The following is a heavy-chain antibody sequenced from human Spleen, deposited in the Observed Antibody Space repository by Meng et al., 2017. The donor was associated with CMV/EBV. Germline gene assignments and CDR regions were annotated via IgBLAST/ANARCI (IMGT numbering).Heavy chain of an antibody. CDR3: ARVRYFDY. CDR2: IWYDGSNK. J-gene: IGHJ4*02. Sequence: LRLSCAASGFTFSDYAIHWVRQAPGKGLEWVALIWYDGSNKYYADSVKGRFTISRDNSKNTLYLQMNSLRAEDTAVYYCARVRYFDYWGQGTLVTVSS. V-gene: IGHV3-30*14. CDR1: GFTFSDYA.